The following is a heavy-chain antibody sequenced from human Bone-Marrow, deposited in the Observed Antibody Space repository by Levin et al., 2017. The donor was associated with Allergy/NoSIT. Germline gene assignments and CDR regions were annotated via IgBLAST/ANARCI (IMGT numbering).Heavy chain of an antibody. Sequence: LSLTCAASGFTVSSNYMSWVRQAPGKGLEWVSVIYSGGSTYYADSVKGRFTISRDTSKKTLYLQMNSLRAEDTAVYYCARTSGGHYNDYYYYMDVGGKGTTVTVAS. D-gene: IGHD3-9*01. J-gene: IGHJ6*03. CDR2: IYSGGST. V-gene: IGHV3-53*01. CDR1: GFTVSSNY. CDR3: ARTSGGHYNDYYYYMDV.